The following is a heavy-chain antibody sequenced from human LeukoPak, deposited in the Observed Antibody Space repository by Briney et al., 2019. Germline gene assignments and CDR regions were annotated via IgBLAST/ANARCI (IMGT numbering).Heavy chain of an antibody. V-gene: IGHV1-18*01. CDR1: NYTFTSYG. CDR3: ARDRTDVGEAFDY. CDR2: ISTYNGNT. D-gene: IGHD1-14*01. Sequence: GASVKVSCKASNYTFTSYGISWVRQAPGQGLEWMGWISTYNGNTNYAQNLQGRVTMTTDTSTNIAYMELRSLRSDDTAVYYCARDRTDVGEAFDYWGQGTLVTVSS. J-gene: IGHJ4*02.